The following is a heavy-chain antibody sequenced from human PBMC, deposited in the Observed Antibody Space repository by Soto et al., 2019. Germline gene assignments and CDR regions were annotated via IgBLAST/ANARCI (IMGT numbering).Heavy chain of an antibody. CDR1: GFTFSSYG. D-gene: IGHD3-10*01. V-gene: IGHV3-33*01. CDR2: IWYDGSNK. CDR3: ARGNGIWVRGVHYAYYFDY. J-gene: IGHJ4*02. Sequence: GGSLRLSCAASGFTFSSYGMHWVRQAPGKGLEWVAVIWYDGSNKYYADSVKGRFTISRDNSKNTLYLQMNSLRAEDTAVYYCARGNGIWVRGVHYAYYFDYWGQGTLVTVSS.